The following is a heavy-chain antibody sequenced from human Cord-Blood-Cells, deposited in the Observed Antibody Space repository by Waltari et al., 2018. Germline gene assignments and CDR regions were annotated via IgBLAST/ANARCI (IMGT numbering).Heavy chain of an antibody. D-gene: IGHD6-6*01. CDR3: ARGRPYSSSFDY. V-gene: IGHV3-13*01. CDR2: IGTAGDT. CDR1: GFTFSSYD. J-gene: IGHJ4*02. Sequence: EVQRVESGGGLVQPGGSLRLSCAASGFTFSSYDMHWVRQATGKGLEWVSAIGTAGDTYYPGSVKGRFTISRENAKNSLYLQMNSLRAGDTAVYYCARGRPYSSSFDYWGQGTLVTVSS.